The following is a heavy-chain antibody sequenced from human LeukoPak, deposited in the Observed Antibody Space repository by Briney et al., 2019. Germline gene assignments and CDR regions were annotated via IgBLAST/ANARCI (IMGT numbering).Heavy chain of an antibody. J-gene: IGHJ6*04. CDR1: GYTLTSYA. CDR2: INAGNGNT. V-gene: IGHV1-3*01. Sequence: ASVKVSCKASGYTLTSYAMHWVRQAPGQRLEWMGWINAGNGNTKYSQKFQGRVTITRDTSASTAYMELSSLRSEDTAVYYCARERGGGSGSSHYYYYYGMDVWGKGTTVTVSS. D-gene: IGHD3-10*01. CDR3: ARERGGGSGSSHYYYYYGMDV.